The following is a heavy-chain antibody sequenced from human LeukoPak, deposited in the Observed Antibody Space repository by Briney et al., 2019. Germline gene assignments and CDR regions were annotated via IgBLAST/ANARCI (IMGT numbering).Heavy chain of an antibody. Sequence: SETLSLTCTVSGASISSYYWSWIRQPPGKGLEWIGYIYYSGSTNYNPSLKSRVTISVDTSKNQFSLKLSSVTAADTAVYYCARQEYLAVQFDPWGQGTLVTVSS. CDR3: ARQEYLAVQFDP. V-gene: IGHV4-59*08. D-gene: IGHD1-1*01. CDR2: IYYSGST. J-gene: IGHJ5*02. CDR1: GASISSYY.